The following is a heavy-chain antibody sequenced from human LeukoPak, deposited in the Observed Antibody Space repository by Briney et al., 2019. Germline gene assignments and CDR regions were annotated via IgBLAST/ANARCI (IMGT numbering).Heavy chain of an antibody. V-gene: IGHV4-4*02. CDR1: SGAISTSHW. CDR2: IYGSGNT. CDR3: ARETSSGWSALDS. J-gene: IGHJ4*02. Sequence: SETLSLTCTVSSGAISTSHWLSWVRQPPGKGLEWIGEIYGSGNTNYNPSLTNYNPSLKSRLTMSMDTSKNQFSLRLSSVTAADTAVYYCARETSSGWSALDSWGQGTLVTVSS. D-gene: IGHD6-19*01.